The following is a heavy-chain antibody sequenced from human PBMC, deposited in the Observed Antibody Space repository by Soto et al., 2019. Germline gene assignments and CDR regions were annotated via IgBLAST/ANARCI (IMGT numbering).Heavy chain of an antibody. J-gene: IGHJ4*02. V-gene: IGHV4-31*03. CDR1: GGSISSGGYY. CDR3: AGGPHFSSYSCLPEYFDY. Sequence: SETLSLTCTVSGGSISSGGYYWSWIRQHPGKGLEWIGYIYYSGSTYYNPSLKSRVTISVDTSKNQFSLKLSSVTAADTAVYYCAGGPHFSSYSCLPEYFDYWGLGTLVTVSS. D-gene: IGHD2-2*01. CDR2: IYYSGST.